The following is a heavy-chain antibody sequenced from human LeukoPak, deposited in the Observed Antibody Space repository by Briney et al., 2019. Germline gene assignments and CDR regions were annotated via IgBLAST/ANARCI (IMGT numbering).Heavy chain of an antibody. J-gene: IGHJ4*02. D-gene: IGHD2-2*01. V-gene: IGHV3-64*05. CDR2: ISSNGGST. CDR3: VKGYCSSTSCYAFDY. Sequence: GGSLRLSCSASGFIFSSYAIHWVRQAPGKGLEYVSGISSNGGSTYYADSVKGRFTISRDNSKNTLYFQMSSLRAEDTAVYYCVKGYCSSTSCYAFDYWGQGTLVTVSS. CDR1: GFIFSSYA.